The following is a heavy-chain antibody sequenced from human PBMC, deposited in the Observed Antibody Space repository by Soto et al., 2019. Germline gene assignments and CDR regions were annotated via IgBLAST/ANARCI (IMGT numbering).Heavy chain of an antibody. CDR1: GFTFSSYG. J-gene: IGHJ6*03. D-gene: IGHD2-2*01. CDR3: ARDAHYCSSTSCYGSYYYYYYMDV. V-gene: IGHV3-33*01. CDR2: IWYDGSNK. Sequence: GGSLRLSCAASGFTFSSYGMHWVRQAPGKGLEWVAVIWYDGSNKYYADSVKGRFTISRDNSKNTLYLQMNSLRAEDTAVYYCARDAHYCSSTSCYGSYYYYYYMDVWGKGTTVTVSS.